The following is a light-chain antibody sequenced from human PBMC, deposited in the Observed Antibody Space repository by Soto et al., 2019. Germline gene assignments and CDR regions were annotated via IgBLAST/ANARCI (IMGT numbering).Light chain of an antibody. J-gene: IGLJ1*01. CDR1: SSDVGGYSY. V-gene: IGLV2-14*01. CDR2: DVS. CDR3: SSFTSSTTRV. Sequence: SALTQPASVSGSPGQSIAISCTGTSSDVGGYSYVSWYQQQPGKAPKLVIYDVSNRPSGVSNRFSGSKSGNTASLTISGLQAEDEADYYCSSFTSSTTRVFGTGTKVTVL.